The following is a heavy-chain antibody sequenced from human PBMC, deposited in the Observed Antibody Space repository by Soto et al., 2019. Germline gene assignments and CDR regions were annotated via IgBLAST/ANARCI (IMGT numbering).Heavy chain of an antibody. J-gene: IGHJ4*02. CDR1: GFTFSSSR. Sequence: GGSLRLSCVASGFTFSSSRMNWVRQAPGKGLEWVSFIRSSSDYMYYADSVKGRFTVSRDNAKNSLYLQMDSLRAEDTAVYYCARDGITMIRGITVFDFWGQGTLVTVSS. CDR3: ARDGITMIRGITVFDF. D-gene: IGHD3-10*01. V-gene: IGHV3-21*01. CDR2: IRSSSDYM.